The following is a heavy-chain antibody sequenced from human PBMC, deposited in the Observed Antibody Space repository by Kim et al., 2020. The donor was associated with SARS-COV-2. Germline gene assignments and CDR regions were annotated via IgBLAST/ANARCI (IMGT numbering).Heavy chain of an antibody. CDR3: AKGSGFDYYSGMDV. Sequence: GGSLRLSCAASGFTFTNYAMNWVRQAPGMGLEGVSAVNGGGGSTYHADSVKGRFTISTDKSKNTLYLQMNNLRGEDTAVYYCAKGSGFDYYSGMDVWGQG. V-gene: IGHV3-23*01. J-gene: IGHJ6*02. D-gene: IGHD3-10*01. CDR1: GFTFTNYA. CDR2: VNGGGGST.